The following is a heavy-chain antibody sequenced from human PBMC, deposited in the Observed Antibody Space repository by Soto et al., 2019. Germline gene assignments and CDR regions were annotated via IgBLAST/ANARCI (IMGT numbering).Heavy chain of an antibody. D-gene: IGHD1-26*01. Sequence: TLSLPCTVSGGSLISAYHYWTWIRQHPGEGLEWLGYIYYTGSTFYRLSLKSRLTMSIDTSKNQFSLKLSSVTAADTAAYFCARGLVEAASRGGFFDSWGQGAQVTVSS. V-gene: IGHV4-31*03. CDR3: ARGLVEAASRGGFFDS. CDR1: GGSLISAYHY. CDR2: IYYTGST. J-gene: IGHJ5*01.